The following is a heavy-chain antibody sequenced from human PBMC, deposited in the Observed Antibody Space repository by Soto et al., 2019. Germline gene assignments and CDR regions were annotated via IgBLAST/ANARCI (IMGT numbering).Heavy chain of an antibody. V-gene: IGHV3-11*05. CDR3: AKRDRQQLFNWFDP. J-gene: IGHJ5*02. D-gene: IGHD6-13*01. Sequence: QVQLVESGGGLVKPGGSLRLSCAASGFTFSDYYMSWIRQAPGKGLEWVSYISSSSSYTNYADSVKGRFTISRDNAKNSLYLQMNSLRAEDTAVYYCAKRDRQQLFNWFDPWGQGTLVTVSS. CDR2: ISSSSSYT. CDR1: GFTFSDYY.